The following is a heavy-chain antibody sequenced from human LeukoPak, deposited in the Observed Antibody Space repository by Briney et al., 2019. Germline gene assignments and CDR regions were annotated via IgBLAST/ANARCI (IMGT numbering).Heavy chain of an antibody. CDR2: IIPILGIA. J-gene: IGHJ3*02. CDR1: GYTFTSYD. CDR3: ARDSSGYYYGPPLI. Sequence: GASVKVSCKASGYTFTSYDISWVRQAPGQGLEWMGRIIPILGIANYAQKFQGRVTITADKSTSTAYMELSSLRSEDTAVYYCARDSSGYYYGPPLIWGQGTMVTVSS. V-gene: IGHV1-69*04. D-gene: IGHD3-22*01.